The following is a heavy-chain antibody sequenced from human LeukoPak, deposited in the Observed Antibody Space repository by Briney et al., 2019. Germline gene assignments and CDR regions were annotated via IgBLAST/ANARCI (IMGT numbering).Heavy chain of an antibody. V-gene: IGHV3-21*01. J-gene: IGHJ3*01. CDR1: GFTFSTCS. Sequence: GGSLRLSCVASGFTFSTCSLNWVRQAPGKGLEWVSSLSSSGDYIYYADSVKGRFTISRDNAKNLLFLQMNSLRVEDTAVYYCVRVRPSSIVYDAFDVWGQGTKVTVSS. CDR3: VRVRPSSIVYDAFDV. D-gene: IGHD2-21*01. CDR2: LSSSGDYI.